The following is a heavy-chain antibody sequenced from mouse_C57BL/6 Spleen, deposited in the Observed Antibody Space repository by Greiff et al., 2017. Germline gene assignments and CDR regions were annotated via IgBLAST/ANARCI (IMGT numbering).Heavy chain of an antibody. J-gene: IGHJ2*01. Sequence: EVKLQESGPELVKPGASVKMSCKASGYTFTDYNMHWVKQSHGKSLEWIGYINPNNGGTSYNQKFKGKATLTVNKSSSTAYMELRSLTSEDSAVYYGARHGNYPDYWGQGTTLTVSS. CDR3: ARHGNYPDY. V-gene: IGHV1-22*01. CDR1: GYTFTDYN. CDR2: INPNNGGT. D-gene: IGHD2-1*01.